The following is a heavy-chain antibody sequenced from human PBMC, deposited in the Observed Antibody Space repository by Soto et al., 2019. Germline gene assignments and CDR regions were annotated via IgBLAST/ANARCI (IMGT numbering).Heavy chain of an antibody. D-gene: IGHD2-2*03. V-gene: IGHV1-18*01. CDR2: ISAYNGNT. CDR1: GYTFTSYG. Sequence: ASVKVSCKASGYTFTSYGISWVRQAPGQGLEWMGWISAYNGNTNYAQKLQGRVTMTTDTSTSTAYMELRSLRSDDTAVYYCARDGYCSSTSCYHAFDIWGQGTMVTVSS. CDR3: ARDGYCSSTSCYHAFDI. J-gene: IGHJ3*02.